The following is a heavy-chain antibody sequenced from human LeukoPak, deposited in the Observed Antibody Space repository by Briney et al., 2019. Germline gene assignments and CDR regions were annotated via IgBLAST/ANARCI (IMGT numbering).Heavy chain of an antibody. Sequence: GGSLRLSCAASGFTFSTYSMSWVRQAPGKGLEWVSGISGSGDYTYYADSVKGRFTISRDNSKNTLYLQMNSLRAEDTAVYYCAKPSGILLITNPQSWGQGTLVTVSS. D-gene: IGHD1-26*01. CDR3: AKPSGILLITNPQS. CDR2: ISGSGDYT. CDR1: GFTFSTYS. V-gene: IGHV3-23*01. J-gene: IGHJ5*02.